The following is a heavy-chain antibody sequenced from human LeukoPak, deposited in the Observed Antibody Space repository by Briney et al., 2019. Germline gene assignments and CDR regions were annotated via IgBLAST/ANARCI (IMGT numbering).Heavy chain of an antibody. V-gene: IGHV3-48*02. CDR2: IRTTAEGAKYA. CDR1: GFSFTDYP. D-gene: IGHD5-12*01. J-gene: IGHJ4*02. Sequence: GGSLRLSCATSGFSFTDYPMNWVRQAPGKGLEWISNIRTTAEGAKYAYYADSVKGRVTISRDDGKNTLYLHMNSLRDDDTAVYYCARQTRWLRQIDYWGQGTLVTVSS. CDR3: ARQTRWLRQIDY.